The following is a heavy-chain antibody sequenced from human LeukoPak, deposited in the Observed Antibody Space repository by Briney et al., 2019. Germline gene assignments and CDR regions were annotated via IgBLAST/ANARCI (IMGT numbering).Heavy chain of an antibody. CDR1: GFTLSSNY. Sequence: PGGSLRLSCAASGFTLSSNYMTWVRQAPGKGLEWVSVIYSDGSTYYADSVKGRFTISRDNSKNTLYLQMNSLRVEDTAVYYCARNYGDYWGQGTLVTVSS. CDR2: IYSDGST. V-gene: IGHV3-66*01. CDR3: ARNYGDY. J-gene: IGHJ4*02.